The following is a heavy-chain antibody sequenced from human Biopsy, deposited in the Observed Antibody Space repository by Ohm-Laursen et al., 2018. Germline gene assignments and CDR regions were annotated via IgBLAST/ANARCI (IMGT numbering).Heavy chain of an antibody. D-gene: IGHD2-8*01. Sequence: ASVKVSCKASSYTFTDYNIHWMRQAPGQGLEWLGYINCKTGATNYAQKFQGTVTMTRDTSISTAYLALGSLRSADTAVYYCARDPLNGHKHFDYWGQGSPATVSS. CDR2: INCKTGAT. J-gene: IGHJ4*02. V-gene: IGHV1-2*02. CDR3: ARDPLNGHKHFDY. CDR1: SYTFTDYN.